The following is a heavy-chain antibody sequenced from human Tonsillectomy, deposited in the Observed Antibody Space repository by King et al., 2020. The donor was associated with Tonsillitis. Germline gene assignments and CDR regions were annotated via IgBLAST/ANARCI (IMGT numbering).Heavy chain of an antibody. V-gene: IGHV2-70*01. D-gene: IGHD1-26*01. CDR2: IDWDDDK. Sequence: TLKESGPALVKPTQTLTLTCTFSGFSLNTSGMCVSWIRQPPGKALEWLALIDWDDDKYYSTSLKTRLTISKDTSKNQVVLTMTNMDPVDTATYYCARIPRSGSYYRACDFWGQGTLVTVSS. CDR3: ARIPRSGSYYRACDF. J-gene: IGHJ4*02. CDR1: GFSLNTSGMC.